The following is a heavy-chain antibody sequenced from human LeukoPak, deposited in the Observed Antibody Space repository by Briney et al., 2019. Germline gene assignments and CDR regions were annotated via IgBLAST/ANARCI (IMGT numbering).Heavy chain of an antibody. D-gene: IGHD4-23*01. J-gene: IGHJ6*02. Sequence: ASVKVSCKASGYTLTELSMHWVRQAPGKGLEWMGGFDPEDGETIYAQKFQGRVTMTEDTSTDTAYMELSSLRSEDTAVYYCATGLTTVVPYYYYGMDVWGQGTTVTVSS. CDR1: GYTLTELS. CDR2: FDPEDGET. V-gene: IGHV1-24*01. CDR3: ATGLTTVVPYYYYGMDV.